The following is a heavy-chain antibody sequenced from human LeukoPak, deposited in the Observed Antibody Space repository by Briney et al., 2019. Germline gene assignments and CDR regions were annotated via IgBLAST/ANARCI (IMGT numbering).Heavy chain of an antibody. Sequence: GGSLRLSCAASGFNFANHAMSWVRQTPGKGLEWVSAISGGGDITYYADSVTGRFTISRDNSKDTLFLQVHSLRPGDTAVYYCVREDTPATANYWGQGTLVTISS. CDR3: VREDTPATANY. D-gene: IGHD2-21*02. CDR2: ISGGGDIT. J-gene: IGHJ4*02. CDR1: GFNFANHA. V-gene: IGHV3-23*01.